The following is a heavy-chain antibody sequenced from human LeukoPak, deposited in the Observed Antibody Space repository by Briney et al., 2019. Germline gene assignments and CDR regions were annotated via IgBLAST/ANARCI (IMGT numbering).Heavy chain of an antibody. CDR2: IHYNGIT. CDR3: ARGSNWYFDY. J-gene: IGHJ4*02. V-gene: IGHV4-59*01. Sequence: SETLSLTCTVSGSMYNYYWSWIRQPPGKGLEWIGYIHYNGITNYNPSLKSRVTMSLDTSKNQFSLKLSSVTAADTAVYYCARGSNWYFDYWGQGTLVTVSS. D-gene: IGHD1-20*01. CDR1: GSMYNYY.